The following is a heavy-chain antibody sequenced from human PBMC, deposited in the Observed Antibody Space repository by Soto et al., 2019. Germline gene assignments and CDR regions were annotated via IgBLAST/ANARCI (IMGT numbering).Heavy chain of an antibody. J-gene: IGHJ4*02. CDR1: GGTFSSYA. V-gene: IGHV1-69*12. D-gene: IGHD3-16*02. Sequence: QVQLVQSGAEVKKPGSSVKVSCKASGGTFSSYAISWVRQAPGQGLEWMGGVIPIFGTANYAQKFQGRVTITADESTSTAYMGLSSLRSEDTAVYYCARSRYPPYPPAYYFDYWGQGTLVTVSS. CDR2: VIPIFGTA. CDR3: ARSRYPPYPPAYYFDY.